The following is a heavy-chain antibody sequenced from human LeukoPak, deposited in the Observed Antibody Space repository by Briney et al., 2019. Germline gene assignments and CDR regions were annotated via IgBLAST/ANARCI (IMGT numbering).Heavy chain of an antibody. D-gene: IGHD6-6*01. CDR1: GGSISSGDYY. J-gene: IGHJ5*02. Sequence: PPQTLSLTCTVSGGSISSGDYYWSWIRQPPGKGLEWIGYIYYSGSTYYNPSLKSRVTISVDTSKNQFSHKLSSVTAADTAVYYCAREGRRSSSSGFRWFDPWGQGTLVTVSS. CDR2: IYYSGST. CDR3: AREGRRSSSSGFRWFDP. V-gene: IGHV4-30-4*08.